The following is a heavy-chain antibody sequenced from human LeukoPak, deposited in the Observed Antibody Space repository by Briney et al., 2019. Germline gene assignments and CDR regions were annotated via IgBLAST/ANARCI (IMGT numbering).Heavy chain of an antibody. Sequence: SETLSLTCTVSGGSISTYYWNWIRQPAGKGLEWIGRIYTSGSTNYNPSLKSRLTMSVDMSKNQFSLQLSSVTAADTAVYYCARGCSSTSCYLRMDLWGQGTTVTVSS. J-gene: IGHJ6*02. CDR3: ARGCSSTSCYLRMDL. CDR1: GGSISTYY. CDR2: IYTSGST. D-gene: IGHD2-2*01. V-gene: IGHV4-4*07.